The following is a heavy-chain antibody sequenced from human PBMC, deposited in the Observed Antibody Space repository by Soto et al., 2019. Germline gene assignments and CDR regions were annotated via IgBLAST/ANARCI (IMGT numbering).Heavy chain of an antibody. CDR2: IYSGGST. CDR3: ARGATGDYYYYYMDV. CDR1: GFTVSSNY. V-gene: IGHV3-66*01. J-gene: IGHJ6*03. Sequence: GVSLRVSCAASGFTVSSNYMSWVRKATGKGLEWVSVIYSGGSTYYADSVKGRFTISRDNSKNTLYLQMNSLRAEDTAVYYCARGATGDYYYYYMDVWGKGTTVTVSS. D-gene: IGHD3-10*01.